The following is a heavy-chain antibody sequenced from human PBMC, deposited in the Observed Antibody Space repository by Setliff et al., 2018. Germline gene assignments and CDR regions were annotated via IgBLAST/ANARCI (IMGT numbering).Heavy chain of an antibody. V-gene: IGHV5-51*01. Sequence: GESLKISCKASGYIFTNYWIGWVRRMPGKGLEWMGVIYPGDSDTRYSPSFQGQVTIAAXKSINTAYLQWSSLKASDTAIYYCTRHEDRNKCTSSSCYRENDAFDVWGQGAMVTVSS. J-gene: IGHJ3*01. CDR2: IYPGDSDT. CDR3: TRHEDRNKCTSSSCYRENDAFDV. CDR1: GYIFTNYW. D-gene: IGHD2-2*01.